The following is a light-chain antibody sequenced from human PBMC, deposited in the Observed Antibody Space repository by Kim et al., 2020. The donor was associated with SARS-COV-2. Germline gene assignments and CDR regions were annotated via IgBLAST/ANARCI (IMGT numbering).Light chain of an antibody. CDR3: QQYNSYPWT. V-gene: IGKV1-5*03. Sequence: DIQMTQSPSTLSASLGDIVTITCRASQSIGSWLAWYQHKPGKAPKVLIYKASSSESGVPSRFSGSGSGTEFTLTISSLQPDDFATYYCQQYNSYPWTFGQGTKVDIK. CDR2: KAS. J-gene: IGKJ1*01. CDR1: QSIGSW.